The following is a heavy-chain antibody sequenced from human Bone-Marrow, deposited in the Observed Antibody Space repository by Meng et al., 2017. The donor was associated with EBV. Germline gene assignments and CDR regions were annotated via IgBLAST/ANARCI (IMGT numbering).Heavy chain of an antibody. CDR2: INPYIGGT. Sequence: QLQLVQSGAEVKKPGASVKVSCKASGYTFTDYFMHWVRQAPGQGLEWMGRINPYIGGTNYAQKFLGRVTMTSDTSIRTAYMELSSLRSDDTAVYYCARGGGTTSPFDYWGQGTLVTVSS. V-gene: IGHV1-2*06. CDR3: ARGGGTTSPFDY. J-gene: IGHJ4*02. D-gene: IGHD1-1*01. CDR1: GYTFTDYF.